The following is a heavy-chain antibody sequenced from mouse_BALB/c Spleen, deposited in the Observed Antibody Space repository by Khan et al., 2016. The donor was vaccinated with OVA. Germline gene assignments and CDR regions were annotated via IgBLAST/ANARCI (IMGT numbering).Heavy chain of an antibody. V-gene: IGHV7-3*02. Sequence: EVELVESGGGLVQPGGSLRLSCATSGFTFTDYYMSWVRQPPGKALEWLGFIRNKANGYTTEYSASVKGRFTISRDNSQSILYLQMNTLRAEDSATYYCSRDNTDAMDYWGQGTSVTVSS. CDR3: SRDNTDAMDY. J-gene: IGHJ4*01. CDR1: GFTFTDYY. CDR2: IRNKANGYTT.